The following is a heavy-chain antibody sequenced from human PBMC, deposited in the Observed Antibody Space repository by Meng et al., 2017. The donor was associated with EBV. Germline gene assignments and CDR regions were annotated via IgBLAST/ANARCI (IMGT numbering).Heavy chain of an antibody. V-gene: IGHV1-69*01. D-gene: IGHD3-10*01. CDR2: FLPRLGAP. CDR1: GGPFRYYA. Sequence: QVQWAQSAAAVQTPGSSVKVSCKTSGGPFRYYAISWVRQAPGQGLEWLGGFLPRLGAPNYAQKFHGRVKITADESTSTHYMDLSSLRSEDTAIYYCASESGRGYTPDYWGQGTLVTVSS. CDR3: ASESGRGYTPDY. J-gene: IGHJ4*02.